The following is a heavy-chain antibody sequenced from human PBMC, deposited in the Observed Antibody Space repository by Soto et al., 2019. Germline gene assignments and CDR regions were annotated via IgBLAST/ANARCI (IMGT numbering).Heavy chain of an antibody. Sequence: PSETLSLTCTVAGGAINSAGYYWTWTRQHPGTGLEWIGYIYYSGMTHYNPSLMGRVTISSDTTKNQFSLRLKSVTAADTAVYYCARVRCTANSCFVFDPWGQGTLVTVSS. CDR3: ARVRCTANSCFVFDP. V-gene: IGHV4-31*03. CDR1: GGAINSAGYY. D-gene: IGHD2-2*01. CDR2: IYYSGMT. J-gene: IGHJ5*02.